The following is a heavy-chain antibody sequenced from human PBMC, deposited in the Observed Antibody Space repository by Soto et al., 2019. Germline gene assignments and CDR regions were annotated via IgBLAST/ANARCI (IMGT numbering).Heavy chain of an antibody. CDR2: IYYSGST. D-gene: IGHD3-10*01. J-gene: IGHJ5*02. V-gene: IGHV4-30-4*01. CDR1: GGSISSGDYY. Sequence: SETLSLTCTVSGGSISSGDYYWSWIHQPPGKGLQWIGYIYYSGSTYYNPSLKSRVTISGDMSKNHFSLKLSSVTAADTAVYYCARNYGSGTWLDPWGQGALVTVSS. CDR3: ARNYGSGTWLDP.